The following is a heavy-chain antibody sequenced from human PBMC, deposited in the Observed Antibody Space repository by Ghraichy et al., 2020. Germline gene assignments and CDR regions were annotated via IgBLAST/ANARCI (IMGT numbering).Heavy chain of an antibody. D-gene: IGHD3-9*01. J-gene: IGHJ4*02. CDR2: ISSASTTI. V-gene: IGHV3-48*03. CDR3: ARVPTIFSKFGSFDC. CDR1: GFTFSTYE. Sequence: SCAASGFTFSTYEMTWVRQAPGKGQEWISYISSASTTIYYADSVKGRFTISRDNDKNSLYLQMNSLRAEDSAVYYCARVPTIFSKFGSFDCWGQGTLVTVSS.